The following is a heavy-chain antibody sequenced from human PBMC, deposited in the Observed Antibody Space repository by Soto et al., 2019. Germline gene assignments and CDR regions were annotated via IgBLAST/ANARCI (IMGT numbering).Heavy chain of an antibody. CDR3: ARERKLDFWRKGLDV. V-gene: IGHV1-8*01. CDR1: GYTFTSYD. CDR2: MDPNSGVT. D-gene: IGHD3-3*01. J-gene: IGHJ6*02. Sequence: ASVKVSCKASGYTFTSYDINWVRQAPGQGLEWLGWMDPNSGVTGYAQKFQGRVSMTRNISINTAHMELSSLRSEDTAVYYCARERKLDFWRKGLDVWGQGTTVTVSS.